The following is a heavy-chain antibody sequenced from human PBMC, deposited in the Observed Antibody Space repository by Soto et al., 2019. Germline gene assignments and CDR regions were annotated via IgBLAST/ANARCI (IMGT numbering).Heavy chain of an antibody. CDR3: AREDTAMVTAAFDI. Sequence: QVQLVESGGGVVQPGRSLRLSCAASGFTFSSYAMHWVRQTPGKGLEWVAVISYDGSNKYYADSVKGRFTISRDNSKNTLYLQMNSLRAEDTAVYYCAREDTAMVTAAFDIWGQGTMVTVSS. CDR2: ISYDGSNK. V-gene: IGHV3-30-3*01. CDR1: GFTFSSYA. D-gene: IGHD5-18*01. J-gene: IGHJ3*02.